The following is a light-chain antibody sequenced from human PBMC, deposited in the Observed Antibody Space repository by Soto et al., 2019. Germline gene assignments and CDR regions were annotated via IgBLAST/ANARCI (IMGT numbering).Light chain of an antibody. Sequence: IVLTQSPATLSLSPGERATLSCRASQSVSSYLAWYQQKPGQAPRLLIYDASNRATGIPARFSGSGSGTDFTLTISSLEPEDFAVYYCQQRRTWPPTFGGGTKVDIK. V-gene: IGKV3-11*01. CDR1: QSVSSY. J-gene: IGKJ4*01. CDR2: DAS. CDR3: QQRRTWPPT.